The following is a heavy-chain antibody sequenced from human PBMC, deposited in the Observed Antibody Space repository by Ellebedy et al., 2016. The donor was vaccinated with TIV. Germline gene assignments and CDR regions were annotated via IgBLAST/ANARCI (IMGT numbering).Heavy chain of an antibody. D-gene: IGHD3-3*01. CDR3: SRIFCFRFFECFGFPPIFGMDI. CDR2: VSSNDKT. V-gene: IGHV2-26*01. J-gene: IGHJ6*02. Sequence: SGPTLVKPTETLTLTCTVSGLSLNNGRLDLRWLRQPPGRALDWHPSVSSNDKTTSTSSLRSRFALSRDSSKSQVVLIMANVDPVGTGTIHCSRIFCFRFFECFGFPPIFGMDIWGQGTTVRVSS. CDR1: GLSLNNGRLD.